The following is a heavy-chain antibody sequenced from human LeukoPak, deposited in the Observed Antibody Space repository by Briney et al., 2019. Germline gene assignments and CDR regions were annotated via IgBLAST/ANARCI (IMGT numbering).Heavy chain of an antibody. CDR2: IYYSGST. CDR1: GGSISSSSYY. D-gene: IGHD1-26*01. V-gene: IGHV4-39*01. CDR3: ARHLSVGASKAFDY. Sequence: SETLPLTCTVSGGSISSSSYYWGWIRQPPGKGLEWIGSIYYSGSTYYNPSHKSRVTISVDTSKDQFSLKLSSVTAADAAVYYCARHLSVGASKAFDYWGQGTLVTVSS. J-gene: IGHJ4*02.